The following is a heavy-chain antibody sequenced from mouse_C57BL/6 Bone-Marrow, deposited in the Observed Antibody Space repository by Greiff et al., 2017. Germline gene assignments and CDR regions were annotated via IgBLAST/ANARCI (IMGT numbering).Heavy chain of an antibody. D-gene: IGHD1-1*01. CDR2: IYPGSGST. Sequence: VQLQQPGAELVKPGASVKMSCKASGYTFTSHWITWVKQRPGQGPGWIGDIYPGSGSTNYNEKFKSKATLTVDTSSSTAHMQLSSLTSEDSAVYCCARGTTVPWYFDVWGTGATVSVAS. J-gene: IGHJ1*03. CDR1: GYTFTSHW. CDR3: ARGTTVPWYFDV. V-gene: IGHV1-55*01.